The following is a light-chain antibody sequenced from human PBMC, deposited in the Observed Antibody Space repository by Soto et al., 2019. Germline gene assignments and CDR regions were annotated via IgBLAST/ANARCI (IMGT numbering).Light chain of an antibody. J-gene: IGKJ1*01. V-gene: IGKV3-15*01. CDR1: QSVSSN. Sequence: EIVMTQSPATLSVSPGERASLSCRASQSVSSNLAWYQQKPGQAPRLLIYGASTRATGIPARFSGSGSGPEFPLTISSLQSEDFAVYYCQQYNTWPWTFGQGTKV. CDR2: GAS. CDR3: QQYNTWPWT.